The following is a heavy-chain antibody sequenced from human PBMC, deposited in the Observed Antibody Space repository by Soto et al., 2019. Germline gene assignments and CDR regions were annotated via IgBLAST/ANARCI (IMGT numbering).Heavy chain of an antibody. V-gene: IGHV3-11*01. Sequence: QVQVVESGGGLVKPGGSLRLSCAASGFTVSDYYMNWIRQAPGKGLEWVSYISHSGTTISYADSVRGRFTISRDIAENSLFLQMNSLRAEDTAVYYCARDRVGGAGWFDPWGQGTLVTVSS. CDR2: ISHSGTTI. CDR1: GFTVSDYY. D-gene: IGHD3-16*01. J-gene: IGHJ5*02. CDR3: ARDRVGGAGWFDP.